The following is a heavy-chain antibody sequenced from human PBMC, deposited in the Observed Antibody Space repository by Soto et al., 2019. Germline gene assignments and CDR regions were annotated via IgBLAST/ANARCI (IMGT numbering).Heavy chain of an antibody. V-gene: IGHV3-21*01. J-gene: IGHJ6*02. CDR1: GFTFSSYS. CDR3: ARVAVADPYYYYYGMDV. CDR2: ISRSSSYI. D-gene: IGHD6-19*01. Sequence: EVQLVESGGGLVKPGGSLRLSCAASGFTFSSYSMNWVRQAPGKGLEWVSSISRSSSYIYYAASVKGRFTIPGDNDKNSLYLQMNSLRAEDTAVYYCARVAVADPYYYYYGMDVWGQGTTVTVCS.